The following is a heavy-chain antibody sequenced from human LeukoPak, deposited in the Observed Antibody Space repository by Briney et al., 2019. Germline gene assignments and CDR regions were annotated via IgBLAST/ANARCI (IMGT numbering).Heavy chain of an antibody. CDR2: FDPEDGET. CDR3: ASLITGGNYDFDY. Sequence: ASVKVSCKVSGYTLTELSMHWVRQAPGKGLEWMGGFDPEDGETIYAQKFQGRVTMTEDTSTDIAYMELSSLRSEDTAVYYCASLITGGNYDFDYWGQGTLVTVSS. D-gene: IGHD1-20*01. J-gene: IGHJ4*02. V-gene: IGHV1-24*01. CDR1: GYTLTELS.